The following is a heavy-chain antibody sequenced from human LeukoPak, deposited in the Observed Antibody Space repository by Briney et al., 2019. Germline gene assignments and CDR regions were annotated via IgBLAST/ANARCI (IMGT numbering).Heavy chain of an antibody. J-gene: IGHJ4*02. Sequence: QTGGSLRLSCAASGFTFSSYSMNWVRQAPGKGLEWVSGISGSGGSTYFADSVKGRFTISRDNSKNTLYLQMNSLRAEDTALYYCAKGLWITFFDNWGQGTLVTVSS. D-gene: IGHD2-21*01. CDR3: AKGLWITFFDN. CDR1: GFTFSSYS. V-gene: IGHV3-23*01. CDR2: ISGSGGST.